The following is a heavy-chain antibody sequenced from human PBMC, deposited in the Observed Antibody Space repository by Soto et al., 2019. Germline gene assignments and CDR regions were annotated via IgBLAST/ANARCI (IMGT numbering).Heavy chain of an antibody. CDR2: IYYSGST. Sequence: SETLSLTCAVYGGSFSGYYWSWIRQPPGKGLEWIGYIYYSGSTYYNPSLKSRVTISVDTSKNQFSLKLSSVTAADTAVYYCARDQGYYYDSSGYGWFDPWGQGTLVTVSS. V-gene: IGHV4-30-4*01. D-gene: IGHD3-22*01. CDR1: GGSFSGYY. CDR3: ARDQGYYYDSSGYGWFDP. J-gene: IGHJ5*02.